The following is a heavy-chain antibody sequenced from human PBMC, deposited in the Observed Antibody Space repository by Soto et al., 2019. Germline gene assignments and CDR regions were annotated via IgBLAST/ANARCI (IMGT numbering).Heavy chain of an antibody. V-gene: IGHV4-31*03. J-gene: IGHJ4*02. CDR1: GGSISSAAYY. CDR3: AREYSYGSNFFDF. D-gene: IGHD2-15*01. Sequence: QVQLQESGPGLAKPSQTLSLTCTVSGGSISSAAYYWSWIRQHPGKGLEWIGYISHSGSTYYNPSLESRVIISVDTSKTQFSLSLTSVAAADTDVYYCAREYSYGSNFFDFWGQGALVTVSS. CDR2: ISHSGST.